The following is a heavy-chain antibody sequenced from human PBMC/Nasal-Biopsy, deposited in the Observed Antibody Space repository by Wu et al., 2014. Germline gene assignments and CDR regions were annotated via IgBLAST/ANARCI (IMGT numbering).Heavy chain of an antibody. CDR3: ARIGFGGSGSYRAFDI. Sequence: LSLTCTVSGGSISSAIYYWSWIRQPAGKGLEWIGRIYDSGSSNYNPSLQSRVTMSVDTSKNQYSLKLSSVTAADTAVYYCARIGFGGSGSYRAFDIWGQGTMVTVSS. D-gene: IGHD3-10*01. V-gene: IGHV4-61*02. CDR1: GGSISSAIYY. J-gene: IGHJ3*02. CDR2: IYDSGSS.